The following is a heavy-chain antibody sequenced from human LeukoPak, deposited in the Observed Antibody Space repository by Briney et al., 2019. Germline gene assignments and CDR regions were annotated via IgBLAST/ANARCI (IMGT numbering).Heavy chain of an antibody. CDR1: GGAISSGSYY. D-gene: IGHD4-11*01. CDR3: ARAETVVWFDP. J-gene: IGHJ5*02. Sequence: SQTLSLTCTVSGGAISSGSYYWSWIRQPAGKGLEWIGRIYTSGITKYNPSLNSRVTISVARSKNPFSLTLSSVTAADTAVYYCARAETVVWFDPWGQGTLVTVSS. CDR2: IYTSGIT. V-gene: IGHV4-61*02.